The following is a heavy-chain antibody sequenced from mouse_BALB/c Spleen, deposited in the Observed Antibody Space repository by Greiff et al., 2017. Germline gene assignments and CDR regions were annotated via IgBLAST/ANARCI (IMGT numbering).Heavy chain of an antibody. D-gene: IGHD1-1*01. CDR3: GYYYGSSPWFAY. V-gene: IGHV14-1*02. CDR1: GFNIKDYY. Sequence: VQLQQSGAELVRPGALVKLSCKASGFNIKDYYMHWVKQRPEQGLEWIGWIDPENGNTIYDPKFQGKASITADTSSNTAYLQLSSLPSEDTAVYYCGYYYGSSPWFAYWGQGTLGTVSA. CDR2: IDPENGNT. J-gene: IGHJ3*01.